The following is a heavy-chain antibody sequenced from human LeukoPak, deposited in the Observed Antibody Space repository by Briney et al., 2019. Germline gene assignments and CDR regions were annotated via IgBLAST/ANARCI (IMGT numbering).Heavy chain of an antibody. CDR2: IGTAGDT. J-gene: IGHJ4*02. D-gene: IGHD3-22*01. Sequence: GSLRLSCAASGFTFSSYDMHWVRQATGKGLEWVSAIGTAGDTYYPGSVKGRFTISRDNSKNTLYLQMNSLRAEDTAVYYCAKGNYYDSSVPFDYWGQGTLVTVSS. CDR1: GFTFSSYD. V-gene: IGHV3-13*01. CDR3: AKGNYYDSSVPFDY.